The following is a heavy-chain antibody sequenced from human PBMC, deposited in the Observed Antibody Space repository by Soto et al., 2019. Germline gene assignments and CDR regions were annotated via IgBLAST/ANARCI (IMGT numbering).Heavy chain of an antibody. CDR2: INAGNGNT. Sequence: ASVKGSCQASGYTFTSYAMHLVRQAPGQRLEWMGWINAGNGNTKYSQKFQGRVTITRDTSASTAYMELSSLRSEDTAVYYCARDLGGWPDYWGQGTLVTVSS. V-gene: IGHV1-3*01. CDR3: ARDLGGWPDY. CDR1: GYTFTSYA. J-gene: IGHJ4*02. D-gene: IGHD2-15*01.